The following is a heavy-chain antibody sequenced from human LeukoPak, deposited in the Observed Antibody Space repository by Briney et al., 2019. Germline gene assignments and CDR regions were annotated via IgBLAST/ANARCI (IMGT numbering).Heavy chain of an antibody. CDR3: ARRRGITIFGVVSYYFDY. CDR1: GGSISSYY. CDR2: IYYSGST. D-gene: IGHD3-3*01. Sequence: KPSETLSLTCTVSGGSISSYYWSWIRPPPGKGLEWIGYIYYSGSTNYNPSLKSRVTISVDTSKNQFSLKLSSVTAADTAVYYCARRRGITIFGVVSYYFDYWGQGTLVTVSS. V-gene: IGHV4-59*08. J-gene: IGHJ4*02.